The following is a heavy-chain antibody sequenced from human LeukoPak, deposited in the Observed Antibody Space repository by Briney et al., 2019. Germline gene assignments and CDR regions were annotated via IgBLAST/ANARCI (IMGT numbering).Heavy chain of an antibody. J-gene: IGHJ6*03. V-gene: IGHV3-48*03. CDR2: ISSSGSTI. Sequence: PGGSLRLSCAASGFTFSSYEMNWVRQAPGKGLEWVSYISSSGSTIYYADSVKGRFTISRDNAKNSLYLQMNSLRAEDTAVYYCAREPEPGIAAAGPGGSYYYYYMDVWGKGTTVTVSS. CDR1: GFTFSSYE. CDR3: AREPEPGIAAAGPGGSYYYYYMDV. D-gene: IGHD6-13*01.